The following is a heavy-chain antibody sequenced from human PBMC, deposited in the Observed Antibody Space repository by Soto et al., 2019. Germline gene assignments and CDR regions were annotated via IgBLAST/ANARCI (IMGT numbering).Heavy chain of an antibody. Sequence: LRLSGAASGXTFSGYAMHWVRQAPGKGLEWVAVISYDGSNKYYADSVKGRFTISRDNSKNTLYLQMNSLRAEDTAVYYCARDPMITFGGDAFDIWGQGTMVTVSS. V-gene: IGHV3-30-3*01. D-gene: IGHD3-16*01. CDR2: ISYDGSNK. J-gene: IGHJ3*02. CDR1: GXTFSGYA. CDR3: ARDPMITFGGDAFDI.